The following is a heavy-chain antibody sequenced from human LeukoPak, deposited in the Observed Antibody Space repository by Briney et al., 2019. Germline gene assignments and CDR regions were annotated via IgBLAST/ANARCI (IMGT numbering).Heavy chain of an antibody. D-gene: IGHD2-2*02. CDR1: GGSISSYY. CDR3: ARTPIVVVPAAIARFDP. V-gene: IGHV4-4*07. J-gene: IGHJ5*02. Sequence: SETLSLTCTVSGGSISSYYWSWIRQPAGKGLEWIGRIYTSGSTNYNPSLKSRVTISVDTSKNQFSLKLSSVTAADTAVYYCARTPIVVVPAAIARFDPWGQGTLVTVSS. CDR2: IYTSGST.